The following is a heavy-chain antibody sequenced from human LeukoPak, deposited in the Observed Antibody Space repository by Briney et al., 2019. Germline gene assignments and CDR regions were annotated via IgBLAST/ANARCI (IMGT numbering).Heavy chain of an antibody. CDR3: ARRSPSSDIVVVPAAIRSTNWFDP. J-gene: IGHJ5*02. Sequence: SETLSLTCAVYGGSFSGYYWSWIRQPPGKGLEWIGEINHSGSTNYNPSLKSRVTISVDTSKNQFSLKLSSVTAADTAVYHCARRSPSSDIVVVPAAIRSTNWFDPWGQGTLVTVSS. V-gene: IGHV4-34*01. D-gene: IGHD2-2*02. CDR2: INHSGST. CDR1: GGSFSGYY.